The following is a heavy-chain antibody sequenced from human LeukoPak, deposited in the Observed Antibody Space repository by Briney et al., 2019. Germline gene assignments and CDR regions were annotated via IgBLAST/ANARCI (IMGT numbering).Heavy chain of an antibody. Sequence: GESLKISCQCSGYIFTNYWIGWLRQLPGKGLEWMGIIYPGDSDTRYSPSFQGQVTISADTSISTAYLQWSRLKASDSAIYYCARSPTVTVYYQSMDVWGKGTTVTVSS. V-gene: IGHV5-51*01. D-gene: IGHD4-17*01. CDR2: IYPGDSDT. CDR3: ARSPTVTVYYQSMDV. CDR1: GYIFTNYW. J-gene: IGHJ6*03.